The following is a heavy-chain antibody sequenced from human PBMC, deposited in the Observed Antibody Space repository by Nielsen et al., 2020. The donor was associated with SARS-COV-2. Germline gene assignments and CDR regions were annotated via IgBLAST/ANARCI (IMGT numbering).Heavy chain of an antibody. J-gene: IGHJ4*02. CDR2: ISYDGSHD. V-gene: IGHV3-30-3*01. CDR1: GFAFSRYV. Sequence: GESLKISCAASGFAFSRYVMHWVRQAPGKGLEWVALISYDGSHDYYTDSVKGRFTISRDNSKNTLYLQMKSLKTEDTAVYYCASELLYYFDYWGQGTLVTVSS. D-gene: IGHD1-26*01. CDR3: ASELLYYFDY.